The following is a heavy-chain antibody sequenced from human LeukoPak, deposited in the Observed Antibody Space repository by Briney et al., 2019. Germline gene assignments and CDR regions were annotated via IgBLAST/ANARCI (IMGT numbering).Heavy chain of an antibody. CDR3: AKGESGSYPYFDY. D-gene: IGHD1-26*01. V-gene: IGHV3-23*01. CDR1: GFTVSSNY. CDR2: ISGSGGST. J-gene: IGHJ4*02. Sequence: GGSLRLSCAASGFTVSSNYMSWVRQAPGKGLEWVSAISGSGGSTYYADSVKGRFTISRDNSKNTLYLQMNSLRAEDTAVYYCAKGESGSYPYFDYWGQGTLVTVSS.